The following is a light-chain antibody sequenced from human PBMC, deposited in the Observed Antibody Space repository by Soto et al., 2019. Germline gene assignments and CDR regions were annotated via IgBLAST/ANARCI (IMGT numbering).Light chain of an antibody. V-gene: IGKV1-5*01. CDR2: DAS. CDR1: QTISTW. J-gene: IGKJ4*01. CDR3: QQYSGYLLT. Sequence: DIQMTQSPSTLSASVGDRVTITCRASQTISTWLAWYQQKPGKAPKLLIHDASSLESGVPSRFSGSGSGTEVTLTFTMQPDESATYYCQQYSGYLLTFGGGNKVEI.